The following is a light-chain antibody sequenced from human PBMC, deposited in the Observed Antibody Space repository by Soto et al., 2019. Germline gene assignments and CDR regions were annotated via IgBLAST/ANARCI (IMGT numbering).Light chain of an antibody. CDR1: QSVNYN. J-gene: IGKJ4*01. Sequence: EIVMTQSPATLSVSPGERATLSCRASQSVNYNLAWYQQKPGQAPRLLIYIASTRATGTPARFSGSGSGTEFTLTISRLQSEDFAVYYCQQYNNWPPLTFGGGTKVDIK. CDR2: IAS. CDR3: QQYNNWPPLT. V-gene: IGKV3D-15*01.